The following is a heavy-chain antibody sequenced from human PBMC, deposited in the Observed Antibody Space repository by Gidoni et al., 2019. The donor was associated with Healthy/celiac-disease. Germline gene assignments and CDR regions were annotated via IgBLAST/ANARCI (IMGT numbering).Heavy chain of an antibody. J-gene: IGHJ4*02. D-gene: IGHD3-10*01. V-gene: IGHV3-21*01. CDR3: ATGGGSGSYYKDY. CDR2: ISSSSIYI. Sequence: EVQLVESGGGLVKPGGSLRLSCAASGFTFSSYSMNWVRQAPGKGREWVSSISSSSIYIYYADSVKGRFTITRENAKNSRYLQMNSLRAEDTAVYYCATGGGSGSYYKDYWGQGTLVTVSS. CDR1: GFTFSSYS.